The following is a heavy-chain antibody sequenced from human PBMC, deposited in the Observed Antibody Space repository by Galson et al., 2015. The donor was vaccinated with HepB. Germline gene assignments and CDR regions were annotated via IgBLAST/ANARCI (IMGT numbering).Heavy chain of an antibody. CDR3: ASQYYYGSGSYSTTMLAFDI. V-gene: IGHV6-1*01. CDR1: GDSVSSNSAA. J-gene: IGHJ3*02. Sequence: ISGDSVSSNSAAWNWIRPSPSRGLAWLGRTYYRSKWYNDYAVSVKSRITINPDTSKNQFSLQLNSVTPEDTAVYYCASQYYYGSGSYSTTMLAFDIWGQGTMVTVSS. D-gene: IGHD3-10*01. CDR2: TYYRSKWYN.